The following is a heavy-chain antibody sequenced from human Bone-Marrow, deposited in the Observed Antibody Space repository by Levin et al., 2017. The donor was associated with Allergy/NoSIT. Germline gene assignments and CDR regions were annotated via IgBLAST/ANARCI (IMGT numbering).Heavy chain of an antibody. V-gene: IGHV3-9*01. J-gene: IGHJ4*02. D-gene: IGHD1-26*01. CDR2: ISWNSGSI. CDR1: GFTFDDYA. Sequence: PGGSLRLSCAASGFTFDDYAMHWVRQAPGKGLEWVSGISWNSGSIGYADSVKGRFTISRDNAKNSLYLQMNSLRAEDTALYYCAKDDFGGSGWHGRGVGATRLGFDYWGQGTLVTVSS. CDR3: AKDDFGGSGWHGRGVGATRLGFDY.